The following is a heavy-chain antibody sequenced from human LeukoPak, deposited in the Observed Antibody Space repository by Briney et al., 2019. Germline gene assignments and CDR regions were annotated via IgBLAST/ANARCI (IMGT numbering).Heavy chain of an antibody. D-gene: IGHD1-26*01. V-gene: IGHV3-23*01. Sequence: PGGSLRLSCAASGFTFSSYAMSWVRQAPGKGLEWVSAISGSGGSTYYADSVKGRFTISRDNSKNTLYLQMNSLRAEDTAVYYCAKDEAYSGSYFGLDYWGQGTLVTASS. CDR1: GFTFSSYA. J-gene: IGHJ4*02. CDR2: ISGSGGST. CDR3: AKDEAYSGSYFGLDY.